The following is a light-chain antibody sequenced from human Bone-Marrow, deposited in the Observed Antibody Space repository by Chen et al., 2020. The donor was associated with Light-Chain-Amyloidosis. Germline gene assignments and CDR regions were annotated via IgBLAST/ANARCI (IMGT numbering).Light chain of an antibody. CDR3: QQYGTSPLT. J-gene: IGKJ4*01. CDR1: QTISSNY. CDR2: GSS. V-gene: IGKV3-20*01. Sequence: EIVLTQSPGTLSLSPGEGANLSCRASQTISSNYLTWYQQKFGQAPRPLINGSSSRATGIPDRFTGSGSGTDFTLTINRLEPEDFAMYYCQQYGTSPLTFGGGTKVEIK.